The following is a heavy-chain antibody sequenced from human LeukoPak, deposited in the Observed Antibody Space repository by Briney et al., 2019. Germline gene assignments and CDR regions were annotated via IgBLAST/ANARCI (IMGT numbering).Heavy chain of an antibody. Sequence: GASVKVSCKVSGYTLTELSMHWVRQAPGKGLEWMGGFDPEDGETIYAQKFQGRVTMTEDTSTDTAYMELSSLRSEDTAVYYCATGATNDYVWGSYRYFNFDYWGQGTLVTVSS. J-gene: IGHJ4*02. CDR3: ATGATNDYVWGSYRYFNFDY. CDR1: GYTLTELS. V-gene: IGHV1-24*01. D-gene: IGHD3-16*02. CDR2: FDPEDGET.